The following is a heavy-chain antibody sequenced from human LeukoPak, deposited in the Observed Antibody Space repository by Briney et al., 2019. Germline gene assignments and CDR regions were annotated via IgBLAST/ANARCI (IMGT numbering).Heavy chain of an antibody. CDR1: GGSFSGYY. J-gene: IGHJ6*02. CDR3: ARDCGGDCRPRYYYYYYGMDV. CDR2: INHSGST. D-gene: IGHD2-21*02. V-gene: IGHV4-34*01. Sequence: SETLSLTCAVYGGSFSGYYWSWIRQPPGKGLEWIGEINHSGSTNYNPSLKSRVTMSVDTSKNQFSLKLSSVTAADTAVYYCARDCGGDCRPRYYYYYYGMDVWGQGTTVTVSS.